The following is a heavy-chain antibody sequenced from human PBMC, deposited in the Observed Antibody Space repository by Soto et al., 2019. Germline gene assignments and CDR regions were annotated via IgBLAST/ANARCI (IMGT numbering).Heavy chain of an antibody. CDR2: IHQDGAGR. CDR1: GFTFSSYW. V-gene: IGHV3-7*04. Sequence: EVQLVESGGGLVQPGGSLRLSCEASGFTFSSYWMSWVRQAPGKGLEWVANIHQDGAGRYYVDSVKGRFTISRDNAKNSLYLQMNSLRVEDTAVYYCSRDGYGGYLDSCGQGTLVTVSS. J-gene: IGHJ4*02. CDR3: SRDGYGGYLDS. D-gene: IGHD1-26*01.